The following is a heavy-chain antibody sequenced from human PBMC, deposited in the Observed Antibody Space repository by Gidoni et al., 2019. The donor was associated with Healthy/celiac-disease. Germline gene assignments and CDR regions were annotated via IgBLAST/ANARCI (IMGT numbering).Heavy chain of an antibody. D-gene: IGHD4-17*01. CDR2: ISSSSSTI. CDR1: GFPFSSDS. V-gene: IGHV3-48*02. CDR3: AREAAYGDYVLDY. J-gene: IGHJ4*02. Sequence: EVQLVESGGGLVQPGGSLRLSCAASGFPFSSDSRNWVRQAPGKGLEWVSYISSSSSTIYYADSVKGRFTSSRDNAKNSLYLQMNSLRDEDTAVYYCAREAAYGDYVLDYWGQGTLVTVSS.